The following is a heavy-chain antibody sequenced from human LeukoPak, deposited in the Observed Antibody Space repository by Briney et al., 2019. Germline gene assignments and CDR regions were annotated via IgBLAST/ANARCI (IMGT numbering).Heavy chain of an antibody. V-gene: IGHV3-53*01. CDR3: AKPWEGSSWTDAFDI. J-gene: IGHJ3*02. CDR1: GFTVSSNY. Sequence: PGGSLRLSCAASGFTVSSNYMSWVRQAPGKGLEWVSVIYSGGSTYYADSVKGRFTISRDNSKNTLYLQMNSLRAEDTAVYYCAKPWEGSSWTDAFDIWGQGTMVTVSS. CDR2: IYSGGST. D-gene: IGHD6-13*01.